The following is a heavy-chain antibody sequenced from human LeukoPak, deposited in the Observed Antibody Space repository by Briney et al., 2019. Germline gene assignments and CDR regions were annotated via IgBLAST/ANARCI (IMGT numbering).Heavy chain of an antibody. Sequence: SVKVSCKASGGTFSSYAISWVRQAPGQGLEWMGGIIPIFGTANYAQKFQGRVTITADESTSTAYMELSSLRSEDTAVYYCARVGPTYYGFWSGYYTQAYFDYWGQGTLDTVSS. V-gene: IGHV1-69*13. CDR3: ARVGPTYYGFWSGYYTQAYFDY. J-gene: IGHJ4*02. D-gene: IGHD3-3*01. CDR2: IIPIFGTA. CDR1: GGTFSSYA.